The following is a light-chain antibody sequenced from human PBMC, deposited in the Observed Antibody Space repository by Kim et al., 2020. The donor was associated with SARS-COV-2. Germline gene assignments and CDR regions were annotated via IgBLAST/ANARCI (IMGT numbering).Light chain of an antibody. V-gene: IGKV3-11*01. CDR1: QSVNTY. Sequence: ETVLTQFPATLSLSPGERATLSCRASQSVNTYIAWYQQKPGQAPRLLISDASNRATGVPARFSGSGSGTDFTLTISTLEPEDFAIYYCQQRDNWPPTFDHGTRLEIK. J-gene: IGKJ5*01. CDR2: DAS. CDR3: QQRDNWPPT.